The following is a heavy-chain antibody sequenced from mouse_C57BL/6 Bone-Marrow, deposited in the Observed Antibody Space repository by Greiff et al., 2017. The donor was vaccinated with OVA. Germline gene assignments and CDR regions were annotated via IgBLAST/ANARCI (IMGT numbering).Heavy chain of an antibody. V-gene: IGHV1-50*01. J-gene: IGHJ1*03. D-gene: IGHD1-1*01. CDR3: ARSDYYGSSYCWYFDV. CDR1: GYTFTSYW. Sequence: VQLQQPGAELVKPGASVKLSCKASGYTFTSYWLQWVKQRPGQGLEWIGEIDPSDSYTNYNQKFKGKATLTVDTSSSTAYMQLSSLTSEDSAVYYCARSDYYGSSYCWYFDVWGTGTTVTVSS. CDR2: IDPSDSYT.